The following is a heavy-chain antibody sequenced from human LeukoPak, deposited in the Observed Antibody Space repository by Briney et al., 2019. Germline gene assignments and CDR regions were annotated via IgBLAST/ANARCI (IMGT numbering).Heavy chain of an antibody. CDR2: ISSSGSTI. CDR3: ARGRYSGYDFDY. J-gene: IGHJ4*02. Sequence: GGSLRLSCAASGFTFSNYEMNWVRQAPGEGLEWVSYISSSGSTIYYADSVKGRFTISRDNAKNSLYLQMNSLRAEDTAIYYCARGRYSGYDFDYWGQGALVTVSS. CDR1: GFTFSNYE. D-gene: IGHD5-12*01. V-gene: IGHV3-48*03.